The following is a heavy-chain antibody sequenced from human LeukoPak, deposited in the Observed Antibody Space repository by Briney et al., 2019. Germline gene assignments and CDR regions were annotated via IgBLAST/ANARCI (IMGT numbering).Heavy chain of an antibody. D-gene: IGHD3-22*01. CDR3: AKGSYYDSSGSFYFDY. Sequence: GGSLRLSCAASGFTFSSYWMHWVRQAPGKGLVWVSNINSDGSTTTYADSVKGRFTISRDNSKNTLYVQVNSLGTEDTAAYYCAKGSYYDSSGSFYFDYWGQGTLVTVSS. J-gene: IGHJ4*02. CDR1: GFTFSSYW. CDR2: INSDGSTT. V-gene: IGHV3-74*01.